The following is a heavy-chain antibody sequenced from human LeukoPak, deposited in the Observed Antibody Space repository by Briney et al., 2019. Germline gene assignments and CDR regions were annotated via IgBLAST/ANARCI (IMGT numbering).Heavy chain of an antibody. CDR3: ARDPKIAVAGGERYFDL. Sequence: GASVKVSCKASGYTFTGYYIHWVRQAPGQGLEWMGWINPNSGGTNYAQKFQGRVTMTRDTSISTAYMELSRLRSDDTAVYYCARDPKIAVAGGERYFDLWGRGTLVTVSS. CDR1: GYTFTGYY. D-gene: IGHD6-19*01. J-gene: IGHJ2*01. V-gene: IGHV1-2*02. CDR2: INPNSGGT.